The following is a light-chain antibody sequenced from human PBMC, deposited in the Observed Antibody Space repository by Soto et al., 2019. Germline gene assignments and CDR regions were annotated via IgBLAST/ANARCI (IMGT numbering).Light chain of an antibody. CDR1: SSNIGIDY. CDR2: DDH. CDR3: GTWDSRLSAVV. J-gene: IGLJ3*02. V-gene: IGLV1-51*01. Sequence: QSVLTQPPSVSAAPGQKVTIACSGSSSNIGIDYVSWYQHIPGTAPKLLIYDDHHRPSGIPDRVSGSKSGTSATLDITGLQTGDEADYYCGTWDSRLSAVVFGGGTKVTVL.